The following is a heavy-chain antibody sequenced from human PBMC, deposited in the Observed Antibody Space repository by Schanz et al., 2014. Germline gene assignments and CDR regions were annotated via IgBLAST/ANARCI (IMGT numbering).Heavy chain of an antibody. Sequence: QVQLVQSGAEVKKPGSSVKVSCKASGGTFSSSTLTWVRQAPGQGLEWMGRIIPILDKTNYAQKFQGRVTMTRDTSTSTVYMELSSLRSEDTAVYYCAKVDRTRYYAMDVWGQGTLVNVSS. CDR3: AKVDRTRYYAMDV. V-gene: IGHV1-69*08. J-gene: IGHJ4*02. D-gene: IGHD3-9*01. CDR1: GGTFSSST. CDR2: IIPILDKT.